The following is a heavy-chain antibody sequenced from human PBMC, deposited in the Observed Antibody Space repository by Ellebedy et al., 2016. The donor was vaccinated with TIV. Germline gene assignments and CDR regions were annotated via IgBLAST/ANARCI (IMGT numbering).Heavy chain of an antibody. V-gene: IGHV3-23*01. CDR3: AKLAGISSWYAEY. J-gene: IGHJ4*02. CDR2: ISNSGDTT. CDR1: GFTFSCCA. D-gene: IGHD6-13*01. Sequence: GESLKISCAASGFTFSCCAMSWVRQAPGKGLEWVSVISNSGDTTYADSVSGRFTIYRDNSINTLYLQMNSLRADDTAIYYCAKLAGISSWYAEYWGQGTLVTVSS.